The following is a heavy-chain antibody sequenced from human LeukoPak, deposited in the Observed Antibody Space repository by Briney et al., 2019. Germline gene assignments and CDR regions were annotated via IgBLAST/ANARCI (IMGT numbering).Heavy chain of an antibody. CDR3: AKDQDYGDRYYYYGMDV. D-gene: IGHD4-17*01. CDR1: GFTFSSYA. Sequence: GGSLRLSCAASGFTFSSYAMSWVRQAPGKGLEWVSAISGSGGSAYYADSVKGRFTISRDNSKNTLYLQMNSLRAEDTAVYYCAKDQDYGDRYYYYGMDVWGQGTTVTVSS. CDR2: ISGSGGSA. V-gene: IGHV3-23*01. J-gene: IGHJ6*02.